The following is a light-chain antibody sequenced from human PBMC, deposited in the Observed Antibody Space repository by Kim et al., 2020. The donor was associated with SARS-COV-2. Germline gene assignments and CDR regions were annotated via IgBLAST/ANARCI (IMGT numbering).Light chain of an antibody. J-gene: IGLJ3*02. CDR2: END. CDR3: QSYDSSSEV. V-gene: IGLV6-57*03. CDR1: TGAIASNY. Sequence: GKTVTITCTRSTGAIASNYVQWYRQRPGSAPTTVIYENDQRPSGVPDRFSGSIDSSSNSASLTISGLKTEDEADYYCQSYDSSSEVFGGGTKVTVL.